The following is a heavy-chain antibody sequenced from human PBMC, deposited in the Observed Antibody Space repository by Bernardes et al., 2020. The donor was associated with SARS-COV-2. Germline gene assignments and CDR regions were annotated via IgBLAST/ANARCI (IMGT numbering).Heavy chain of an antibody. J-gene: IGHJ6*02. V-gene: IGHV1-24*01. D-gene: IGHD6-19*01. CDR1: GYTLTELS. Sequence: ASVTVSCKVSGYTLTELSMHWVRQAPGKGLEWMGGFDPEDGETIYAQKFQGRVPMTEDTSTDTAYMELSSLRSEDTAVYYCATAIAVAGTFVSYYYYYGMDVWGQGTTVTVSS. CDR3: ATAIAVAGTFVSYYYYYGMDV. CDR2: FDPEDGET.